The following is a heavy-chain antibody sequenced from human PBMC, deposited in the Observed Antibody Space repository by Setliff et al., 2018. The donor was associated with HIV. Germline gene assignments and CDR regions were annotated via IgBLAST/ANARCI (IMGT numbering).Heavy chain of an antibody. V-gene: IGHV3-30*02. D-gene: IGHD2-15*01. J-gene: IGHJ6*03. CDR3: AKDQVGYSAYYYYMDV. CDR1: GFTFSSYG. CDR2: IRYDGSNK. Sequence: GGSLRLSCAASGFTFSSYGMHWVRQAPGKGLEWVAFIRYDGSNKYYADSSKGRFTISRDNSKNTLYLQMNSLRAEDTAVYYCAKDQVGYSAYYYYMDVWGKGTTVTVSS.